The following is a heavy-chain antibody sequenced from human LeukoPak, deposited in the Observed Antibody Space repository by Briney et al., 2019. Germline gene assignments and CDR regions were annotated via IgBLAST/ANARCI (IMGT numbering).Heavy chain of an antibody. D-gene: IGHD3-10*01. V-gene: IGHV3-30-3*01. CDR3: ARGFPARGSGSYRDYFDY. CDR2: ISYDGSNK. CDR1: GFTFSSYA. J-gene: IGHJ4*02. Sequence: GRSLRLSCAASGFTFSSYAMHWVRQAPGKGLEWVAVISYDGSNKYYADSVKGRFTISRDNSKNTLCLQMNSLRAEDTAVYYCARGFPARGSGSYRDYFDYWGQGTLVTVSS.